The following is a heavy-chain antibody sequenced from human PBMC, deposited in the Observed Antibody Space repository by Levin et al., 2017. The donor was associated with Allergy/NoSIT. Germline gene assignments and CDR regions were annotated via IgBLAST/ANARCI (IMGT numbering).Heavy chain of an antibody. J-gene: IGHJ4*02. CDR2: INDSGDTT. CDR3: AKVTRHHGVLTSGFDY. V-gene: IGHV3-23*01. D-gene: IGHD3-22*01. Sequence: LSLTCAASGFTFSSYAMSWVRQAPGKGLEWVSAINDSGDTTFYPDSVKGRFTISRDNSKNTLYLQMNSLRAEDTAVYYCAKVTRHHGVLTSGFDYWGQGTLVTVSS. CDR1: GFTFSSYA.